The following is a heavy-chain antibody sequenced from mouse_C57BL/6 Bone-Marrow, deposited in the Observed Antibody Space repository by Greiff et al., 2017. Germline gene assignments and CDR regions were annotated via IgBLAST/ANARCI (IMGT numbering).Heavy chain of an antibody. CDR3: ARHGGFAY. CDR1: GFTFSSYG. J-gene: IGHJ3*01. CDR2: ISSGGSYT. V-gene: IGHV5-6*02. Sequence: EVMLVESGGDLVKPGGSLKLSCAASGFTFSSYGMSWVRQTPDKRLEWVASISSGGSYTYYPDSVKGRFTISSDNAKNTLYLQMSSLKSEDTAMYYCARHGGFAYWGQGTLVTVSA.